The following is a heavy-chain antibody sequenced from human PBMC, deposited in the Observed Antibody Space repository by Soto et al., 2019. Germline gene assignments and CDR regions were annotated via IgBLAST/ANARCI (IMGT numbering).Heavy chain of an antibody. CDR2: ISYDGSNK. CDR3: AKDRTYIRCSGGSCYPLSSFDP. V-gene: IGHV3-30*18. CDR1: GFTFSSYG. Sequence: GGSLKLSCAACGFTFSSYGMPWVRQAPGKGLEWVAVISYDGSNKYYADSVKGRFTISRDNSKNTLYLQMNSLRAEDTAVYYCAKDRTYIRCSGGSCYPLSSFDPWGQGTLVTVSS. D-gene: IGHD2-15*01. J-gene: IGHJ5*02.